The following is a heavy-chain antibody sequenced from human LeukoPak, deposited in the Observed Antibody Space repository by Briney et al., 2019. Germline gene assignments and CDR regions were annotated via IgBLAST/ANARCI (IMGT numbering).Heavy chain of an antibody. V-gene: IGHV3-23*01. Sequence: GGSLRLSCAASGFTFSSYAMSWVRQAPGKGLEWVSAISGSGTNTYYSGSVRGRFTISRDNSNNRLYLQVNSVRAEDTAIYFCAKDTAVILTAPFDSWGQGTLVTVSS. D-gene: IGHD2-21*01. J-gene: IGHJ4*02. CDR3: AKDTAVILTAPFDS. CDR2: ISGSGTNT. CDR1: GFTFSSYA.